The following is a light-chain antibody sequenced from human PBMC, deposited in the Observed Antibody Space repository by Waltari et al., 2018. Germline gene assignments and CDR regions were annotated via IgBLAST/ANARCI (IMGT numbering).Light chain of an antibody. Sequence: EIVLLQSPATLSVSPGGRATPSCRASQSVSGNLAWYQQKPGQPPRPLVYGVSTRAIGVPARFSGSGSGTDFTLIISSLQSEDFADYYCHQYDNWPFTFGRGTKLEI. CDR3: HQYDNWPFT. CDR1: QSVSGN. CDR2: GVS. J-gene: IGKJ2*01. V-gene: IGKV3-15*01.